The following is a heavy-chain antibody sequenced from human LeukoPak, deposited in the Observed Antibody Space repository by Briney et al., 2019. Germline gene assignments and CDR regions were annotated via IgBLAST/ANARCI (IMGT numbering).Heavy chain of an antibody. Sequence: ASVKVSCKASGYTFTSYYMHWVRQAPGQGREWMGIINPSGGSTSYAQKFQGRVTMTRDTSTSTVYMELSSLRSEDTAVYYCARHSRRGNHIDYWGQGTLVTVSS. CDR2: INPSGGST. J-gene: IGHJ4*02. V-gene: IGHV1-46*01. CDR3: ARHSRRGNHIDY. CDR1: GYTFTSYY. D-gene: IGHD1-14*01.